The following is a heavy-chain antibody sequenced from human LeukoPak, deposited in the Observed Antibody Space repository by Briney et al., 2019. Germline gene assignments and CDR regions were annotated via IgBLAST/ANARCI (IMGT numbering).Heavy chain of an antibody. CDR1: GGTFSSYA. CDR3: ARGIAALGSYFDY. Sequence: SVKVSCKASGGTFSSYAISWVRQAPGQGLEWMGGIIPIFGTANYAQKFQGRVTITTDESTSTAYMELSSLRSEDTAVYYCARGIAALGSYFDYWGQGTLVTVSS. V-gene: IGHV1-69*05. CDR2: IIPIFGTA. D-gene: IGHD6-6*01. J-gene: IGHJ4*02.